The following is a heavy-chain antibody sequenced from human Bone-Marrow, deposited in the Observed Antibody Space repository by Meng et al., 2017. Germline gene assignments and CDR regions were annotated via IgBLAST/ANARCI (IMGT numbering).Heavy chain of an antibody. J-gene: IGHJ4*02. Sequence: QVQQWGAGLLKPSETLSLTCAFCGGSFSAYDWSWIRQPPGKGLEWLGQINHSGSTNDNPSLKSRVTISIDTSRNQLSLKLSSVTAADTAVYYCRLAYCMGDCVDYWGQGTLVTVSS. D-gene: IGHD2-21*01. CDR1: GGSFSAYD. CDR3: RLAYCMGDCVDY. CDR2: INHSGST. V-gene: IGHV4-34*01.